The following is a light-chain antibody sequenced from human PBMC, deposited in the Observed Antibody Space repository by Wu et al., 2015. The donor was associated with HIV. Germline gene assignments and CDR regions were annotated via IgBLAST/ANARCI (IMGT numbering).Light chain of an antibody. Sequence: VLTQSPGTLSLSPGERATLSCRASQTIRNNFLAWYQQKPGQAPRLLTYASNRATGIPDRFRVSGSGTEFTLTISSLQSEDFAVYYCQQYNNWPLYSFGQGTKLQIK. J-gene: IGKJ2*03. CDR1: QTIRNN. V-gene: IGKV3D-15*01. CDR3: QQYNNWPLYS. CDR2: AS.